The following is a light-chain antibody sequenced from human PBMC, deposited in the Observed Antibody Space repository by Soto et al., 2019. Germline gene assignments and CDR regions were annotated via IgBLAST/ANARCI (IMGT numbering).Light chain of an antibody. CDR2: SNN. CDR1: SSNIGSKT. CDR3: AAWDDSLNGVV. V-gene: IGLV1-44*01. Sequence: QSVLTQPPSASGTPGQRVTISCSGSSSNIGSKTVNWYQQLPGTAPKLLIYSNNQRPSGVPDRFSGSKSGTSASLAMSGLQSEDEADYYWAAWDDSLNGVVFGGGTKLTVL. J-gene: IGLJ2*01.